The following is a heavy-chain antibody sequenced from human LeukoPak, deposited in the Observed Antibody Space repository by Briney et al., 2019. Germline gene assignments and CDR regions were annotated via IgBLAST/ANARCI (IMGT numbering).Heavy chain of an antibody. CDR3: TSGPITGTTGDY. CDR1: GFTFSSYA. D-gene: IGHD1-20*01. Sequence: GGSLRLPCAASGFTFSSYAMHWVRQAPGKGLEWVAVISYDGSNKYYADSVKGRFTISRDNSKNTLYLQMNSLKTEDTAVYYCTSGPITGTTGDYWGQGTLVTVSS. CDR2: ISYDGSNK. V-gene: IGHV3-30-3*01. J-gene: IGHJ4*02.